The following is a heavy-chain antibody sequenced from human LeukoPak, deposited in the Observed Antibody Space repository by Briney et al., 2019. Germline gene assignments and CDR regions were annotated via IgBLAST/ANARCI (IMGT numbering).Heavy chain of an antibody. V-gene: IGHV3-30*02. CDR2: IRYDGTKK. J-gene: IGHJ4*02. CDR3: AKISGYYPFEY. CDR1: GFTFSSYG. Sequence: GGSLRLSCAASGFTFSSYGMHWVRQAPGKGLEWVAFIRYDGTKKYYADSLKGRFTISRDNSKNTLYPQMNSLRAEDTAVYYCAKISGYYPFEYWGQGTLVTVSS. D-gene: IGHD3-22*01.